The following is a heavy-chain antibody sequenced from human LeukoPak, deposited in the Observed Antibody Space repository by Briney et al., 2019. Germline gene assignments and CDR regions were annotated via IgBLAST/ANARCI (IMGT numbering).Heavy chain of an antibody. CDR3: ARHIRYCSRTSCYQVHMDV. CDR2: IYYSGST. Sequence: SETLSLTCTVSGGSISSSSYYWGWIRQPPGKGLEWNGSIYYSGSTYYNPSLKSRVTISVDTSKNQFSLKLSSVTAADTAVYYCARHIRYCSRTSCYQVHMDVWGKGTTVTVSS. J-gene: IGHJ6*03. D-gene: IGHD2-2*01. CDR1: GGSISSSSYY. V-gene: IGHV4-39*01.